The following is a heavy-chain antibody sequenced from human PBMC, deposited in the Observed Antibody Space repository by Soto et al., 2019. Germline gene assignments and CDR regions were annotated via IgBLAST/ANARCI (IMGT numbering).Heavy chain of an antibody. CDR2: ISSSSSYI. CDR1: GFTFSSYA. J-gene: IGHJ1*01. V-gene: IGHV3-21*01. Sequence: GGSLRLSCAASGFTFSSYAMSWVRQAPGKGLEWVSSISSSSSYIYYADSVKGRFTISRDNAKNSLYLQMNSLRAEDTAVYYCARSLENGDYGRGYFQHWGQGTLVTVSS. CDR3: ARSLENGDYGRGYFQH. D-gene: IGHD4-17*01.